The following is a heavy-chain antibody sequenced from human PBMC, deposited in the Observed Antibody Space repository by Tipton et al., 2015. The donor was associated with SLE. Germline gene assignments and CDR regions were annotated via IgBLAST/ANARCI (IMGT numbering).Heavy chain of an antibody. CDR2: IRNDGSNK. J-gene: IGHJ4*02. V-gene: IGHV3-30*02. D-gene: IGHD4-17*01. Sequence: SLRLSCVASGFSFSSYGMHWVRQAPGKGLVWVVFIRNDGSNKYYADSVKGRFTISRDNSKNTLYLQMNSLRAEDTAVYYCAKTIGTVTSLIDYWGQGTLVTVSS. CDR3: AKTIGTVTSLIDY. CDR1: GFSFSSYG.